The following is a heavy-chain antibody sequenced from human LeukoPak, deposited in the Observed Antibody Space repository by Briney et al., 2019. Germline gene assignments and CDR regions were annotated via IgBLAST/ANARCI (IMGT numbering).Heavy chain of an antibody. CDR1: GGSISSSSYY. J-gene: IGHJ4*02. D-gene: IGHD2-8*01. CDR2: IYYSGST. CDR3: ARGYCTNAVCSLGPTQA. V-gene: IGHV4-39*07. Sequence: PSETLSLTCTVSGGSISSSSYYWGWFRQPPGKGLEWIGSIYYSGSTYYNPSLKSRVTISVDTSKNQFSLKLSSVTAADTAVYYCARGYCTNAVCSLGPTQAWGQGTLVTVSS.